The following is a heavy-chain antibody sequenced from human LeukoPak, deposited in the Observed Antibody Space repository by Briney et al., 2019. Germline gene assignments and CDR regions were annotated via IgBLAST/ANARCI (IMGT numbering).Heavy chain of an antibody. D-gene: IGHD4/OR15-4a*01. Sequence: GGSLRLSGAGSGFTVSIHGIAWVRQAPGKGLECVAVIQSDGNTEYADSVQGRFTISRDNSKNTISLQMNSLRVDDTAVYFCARGGALDFWGQGTLVTVSS. CDR2: IQSDGNT. CDR3: ARGGALDF. J-gene: IGHJ4*02. V-gene: IGHV3-66*01. CDR1: GFTVSIHG.